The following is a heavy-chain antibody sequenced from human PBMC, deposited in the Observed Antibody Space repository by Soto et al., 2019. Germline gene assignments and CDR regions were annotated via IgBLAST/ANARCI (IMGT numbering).Heavy chain of an antibody. CDR3: AKASVEYSSSKPGLHCLDY. V-gene: IGHV3-23*01. D-gene: IGHD6-6*01. Sequence: GSLRLSCAASGFTFSSYAMSWVRQAPGKGLEWVSAISGSGGSTYYADSVKGRFTISRDNSKNTLYLQMNSLRAEDTAVYYCAKASVEYSSSKPGLHCLDYWGQGTLVTVSS. CDR1: GFTFSSYA. CDR2: ISGSGGST. J-gene: IGHJ4*02.